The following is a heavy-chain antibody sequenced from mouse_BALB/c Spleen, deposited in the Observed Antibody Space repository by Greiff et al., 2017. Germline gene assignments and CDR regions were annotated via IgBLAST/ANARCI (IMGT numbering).Heavy chain of an antibody. CDR3: ARDRDGYWYFDV. Sequence: EVNVVESGGGLVKPGGSLKLSCAASGFTFSSYAMSWVRQSPEKRLEWVAEISSGGSYTYYPDTVTGRFTISRDNAKNTLYLEMSSLRSEDTAMYYCARDRDGYWYFDVWGAGTTVTVSS. J-gene: IGHJ1*01. CDR2: ISSGGSYT. CDR1: GFTFSSYA. D-gene: IGHD2-3*01. V-gene: IGHV5-9-4*01.